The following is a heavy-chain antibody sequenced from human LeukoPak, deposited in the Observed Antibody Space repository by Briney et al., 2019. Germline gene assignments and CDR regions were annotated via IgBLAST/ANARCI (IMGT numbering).Heavy chain of an antibody. D-gene: IGHD3-10*01. J-gene: IGHJ5*02. V-gene: IGHV4-39*07. CDR2: IYYSGYT. CDR1: GDSISSSTYY. CDR3: ARGGYYGSGNDFRFDP. Sequence: SETLSLTCTVSGDSISSSTYYWGWIRQPPGKGLEWIGNIYYSGYTYYNPSLKSRATMSADTSKNQFSLKLTSVTAADTAMYYCARGGYYGSGNDFRFDPWGQGTLVTVSS.